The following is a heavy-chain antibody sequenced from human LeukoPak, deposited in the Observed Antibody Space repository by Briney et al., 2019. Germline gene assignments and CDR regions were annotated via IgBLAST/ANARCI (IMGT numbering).Heavy chain of an antibody. J-gene: IGHJ6*03. V-gene: IGHV3-53*01. CDR2: IYSGGST. CDR3: AKKGTRDTARSYYYYYMDV. CDR1: GFTVSSNY. Sequence: GGSLRLSCAASGFTVSSNYMSWVRQAPGKGLEWVSVIYSGGSTYYADSVKGRFTISRDNSKNTLYLQMNSLRAEDAAVYYCAKKGTRDTARSYYYYYMDVWGKGTTVTVSS. D-gene: IGHD5-18*01.